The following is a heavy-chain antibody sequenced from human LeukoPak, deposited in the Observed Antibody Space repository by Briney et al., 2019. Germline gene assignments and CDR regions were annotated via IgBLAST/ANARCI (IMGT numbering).Heavy chain of an antibody. J-gene: IGHJ3*02. Sequence: EASVKVSCKASGYTFTSYAMHWVRQAPGQRLEWMGWINAGNGNTKYSQEFQGRVTITRDTSASTAYMELSSLRSEDMAVYYCARDLTRLRYFDWLSSSDAFDIWGQGTMVTVSS. CDR1: GYTFTSYA. D-gene: IGHD3-9*01. V-gene: IGHV1-3*03. CDR2: INAGNGNT. CDR3: ARDLTRLRYFDWLSSSDAFDI.